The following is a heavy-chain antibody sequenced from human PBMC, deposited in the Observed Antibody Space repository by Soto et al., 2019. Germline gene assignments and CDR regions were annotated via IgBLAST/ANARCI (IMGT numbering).Heavy chain of an antibody. CDR3: AKGGHIDF. V-gene: IGHV3-7*03. Sequence: EVQLVESGGGLVQPGGSPRLSCAASGFSFSTYWMSWVRQAPGKGLEWVANIKDDGGETYYVDSVKGRFTISRDNAKTSLFLQMNSLRAEDTAVYYCAKGGHIDFCGQGTLVTVSS. D-gene: IGHD3-16*01. J-gene: IGHJ4*02. CDR1: GFSFSTYW. CDR2: IKDDGGET.